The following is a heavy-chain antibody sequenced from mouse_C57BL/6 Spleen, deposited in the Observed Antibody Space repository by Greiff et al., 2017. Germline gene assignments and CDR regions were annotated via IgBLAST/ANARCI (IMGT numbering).Heavy chain of an antibody. D-gene: IGHD2-4*01. CDR1: GFSINSDCY. CDR2: TFYSGIT. V-gene: IGHV3-3*01. CDR3: ARGIYYDYDGDWYFDV. J-gene: IGHJ1*03. Sequence: EVKLQESGPSLVRPSQTLSLTCTVTGFSINSDCYWIWIRQFPGNKLEYIGYTFYSGITYYNPSLESRTYITRDTSKNQFSLKLSSVTTEDTATYYCARGIYYDYDGDWYFDVWGTGTTVTVSS.